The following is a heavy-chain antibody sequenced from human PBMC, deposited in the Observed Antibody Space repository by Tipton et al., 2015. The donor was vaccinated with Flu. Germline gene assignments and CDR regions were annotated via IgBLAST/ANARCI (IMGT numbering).Heavy chain of an antibody. CDR3: ARDNTITSYDY. D-gene: IGHD2-2*01. CDR1: GYTFTDYF. Sequence: QSGPEVKKPGASVMVSCKASGYTFTDYFMHWVRQAPGQGLEWMGRIIPNSGGTNYAQKFQGKVTVTSDTSVSTAYMELSGLRSDDTAVYYCARDNTITSYDYWGQGTLVTVSS. V-gene: IGHV1-2*06. CDR2: IIPNSGGT. J-gene: IGHJ4*02.